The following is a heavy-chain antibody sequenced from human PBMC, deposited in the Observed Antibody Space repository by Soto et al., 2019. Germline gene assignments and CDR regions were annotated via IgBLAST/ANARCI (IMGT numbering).Heavy chain of an antibody. V-gene: IGHV1-69*13. CDR3: ARGSCSSTSCYTYYYYGMDV. D-gene: IGHD2-2*02. CDR1: GGTFRSYA. Sequence: SVKVSCKASGGTFRSYAIICVRQAPGQGLEWMGGIIPIFGTANYAQKFQGRVTITADESTSTAYMELSSLRSEDTAVYYCARGSCSSTSCYTYYYYGMDVWGQGTTVTV. J-gene: IGHJ6*02. CDR2: IIPIFGTA.